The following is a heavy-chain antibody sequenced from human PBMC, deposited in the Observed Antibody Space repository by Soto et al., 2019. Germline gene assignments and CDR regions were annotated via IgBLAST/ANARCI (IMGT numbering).Heavy chain of an antibody. Sequence: ASVKVSCKASGYSLTDYYIHWVRQAPGQGLEWMGWINPNTGGRNYARKFQDRVTMTRDTSISTAYMELNGLIYDDAAIYYCTRTPGYGGFYGMDVWGQGTTVTVS. CDR3: TRTPGYGGFYGMDV. J-gene: IGHJ6*02. CDR1: GYSLTDYY. D-gene: IGHD4-17*01. CDR2: INPNTGGR. V-gene: IGHV1-2*02.